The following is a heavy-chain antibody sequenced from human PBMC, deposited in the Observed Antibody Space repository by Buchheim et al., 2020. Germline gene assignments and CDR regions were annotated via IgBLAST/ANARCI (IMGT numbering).Heavy chain of an antibody. J-gene: IGHJ4*02. CDR1: GFTFSSYG. CDR3: AKEDTGGWLGIDY. CDR2: ISYDGSNK. D-gene: IGHD6-19*01. V-gene: IGHV3-30*18. Sequence: QVQLVESGGGVVQPGRSLRLSCAASGFTFSSYGMHWVRQAPGKGLEWVALISYDGSNKYYADSVKGRFTISRDTSKNTLYLQMNSLRAEDTAVFYCAKEDTGGWLGIDYWGQGTL.